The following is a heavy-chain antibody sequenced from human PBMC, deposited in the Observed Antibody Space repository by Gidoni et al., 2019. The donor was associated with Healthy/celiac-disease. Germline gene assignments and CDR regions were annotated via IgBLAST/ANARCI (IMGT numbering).Heavy chain of an antibody. Sequence: DVQLVQSGAEVTKPGESLKISCKGSGYSFTSYWIGWVRQMPGKGLEWMGIIYPGDSDTRYSPSFQGQVTISADKSISTAYLQWSSLKASDTAMYYCARGRITMVRGVIFDYWGQGTLVTVSS. V-gene: IGHV5-51*01. CDR3: ARGRITMVRGVIFDY. CDR2: IYPGDSDT. D-gene: IGHD3-10*01. CDR1: GYSFTSYW. J-gene: IGHJ4*02.